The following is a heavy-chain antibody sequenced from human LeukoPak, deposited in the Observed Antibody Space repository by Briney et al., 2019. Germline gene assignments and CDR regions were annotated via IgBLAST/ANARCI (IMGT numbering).Heavy chain of an antibody. V-gene: IGHV4-4*07. CDR1: GGSLSGYY. CDR3: ARVNVPYSSGWLFDY. J-gene: IGHJ4*02. CDR2: IYTSGNS. Sequence: SETLSLTCTVSGGSLSGYYWNWIRQPAGKGLEWIGRIYTSGNSWYKPSLQSRVTMSVDTSKNQFSLKMRSLTAADTAVYYCARVNVPYSSGWLFDYWGQGTLVTVSS. D-gene: IGHD6-19*01.